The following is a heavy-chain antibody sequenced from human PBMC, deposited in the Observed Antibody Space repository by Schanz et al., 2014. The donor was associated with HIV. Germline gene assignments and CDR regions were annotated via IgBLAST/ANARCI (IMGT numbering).Heavy chain of an antibody. CDR1: GSSVTYFY. CDR2: VNHSGDA. J-gene: IGHJ4*02. V-gene: IGHV4-34*02. CDR3: ARDSTMDYFDY. Sequence: QVQLQQWGAGLLKPSETLSLTCAVYGSSVTYFYWSWIRQSPGKGLEWIAEVNHSGDANHNPSLKSRVPISVDTSKNQFSLKLISVTAADTAVYYCARDSTMDYFDYWGQGTLVTVSS. D-gene: IGHD6-13*01.